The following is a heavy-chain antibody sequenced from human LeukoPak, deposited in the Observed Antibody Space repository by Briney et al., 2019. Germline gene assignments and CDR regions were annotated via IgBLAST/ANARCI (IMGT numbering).Heavy chain of an antibody. J-gene: IGHJ4*02. V-gene: IGHV3-23*01. CDR1: GFPFNNYP. D-gene: IGHD1-26*01. CDR2: ISDSGDKT. CDR3: AKQWVDC. Sequence: PGGCLRLSCAASGFPFNNYPRHLVRQAPGKGLEWVCAISDSGDKTHYADSVKCRFTISRDNSQNTLYLQMNSLRAEDTALYFCAKQWVDCWGQGTLVTVSS.